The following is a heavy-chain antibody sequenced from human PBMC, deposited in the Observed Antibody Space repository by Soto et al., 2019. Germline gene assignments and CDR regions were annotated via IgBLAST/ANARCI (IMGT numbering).Heavy chain of an antibody. J-gene: IGHJ5*02. D-gene: IGHD3-10*01. CDR2: FDPEDGET. CDR3: APAYGTSGRPDAGFDP. CDR1: GYTLTELS. Sequence: GASVKVSCKVSGYTLTELSMHWVRQAPGKGLEWMGGFDPEDGETIYAQKFQGRVTMTEDTSTDTAYMELSSLRSEDTAVYYCAPAYGTSGRPDAGFDPWGQGTLVTVYS. V-gene: IGHV1-24*01.